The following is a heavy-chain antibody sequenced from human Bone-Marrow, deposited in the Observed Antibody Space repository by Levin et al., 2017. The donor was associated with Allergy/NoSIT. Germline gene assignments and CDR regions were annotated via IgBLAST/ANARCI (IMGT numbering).Heavy chain of an antibody. D-gene: IGHD6-13*01. CDR2: IKQDGSEK. CDR1: GFTFSYYW. CDR3: ARDPVAAAGTGGGSDGMDV. J-gene: IGHJ6*02. Sequence: GGSLRLSCAASGFTFSYYWMTLVRQAPGKGLEWVANIKQDGSEKYYVDSVKGRFTISRDNAKKSLYLQMNSLRVEDTAVYYCARDPVAAAGTGGGSDGMDVWGQGTAVTVSS. V-gene: IGHV3-7*01.